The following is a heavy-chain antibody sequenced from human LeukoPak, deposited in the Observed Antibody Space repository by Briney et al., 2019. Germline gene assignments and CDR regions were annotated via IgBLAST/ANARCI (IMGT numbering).Heavy chain of an antibody. Sequence: PSETLSLTCAVYGGSFSGYYWSWIRQPPGKGLEWIGEINHSGSTNYNPSLKSRVTISVDTSKNQFSLKLSSVTAADTAVYYCAGGRRGYSGYDSLDYWGQGTLVTVSS. CDR2: INHSGST. D-gene: IGHD5-12*01. V-gene: IGHV4-34*01. CDR3: AGGRRGYSGYDSLDY. J-gene: IGHJ4*02. CDR1: GGSFSGYY.